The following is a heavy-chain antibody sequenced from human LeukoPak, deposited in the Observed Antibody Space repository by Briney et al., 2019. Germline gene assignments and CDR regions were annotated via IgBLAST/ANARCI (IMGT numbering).Heavy chain of an antibody. J-gene: IGHJ4*02. D-gene: IGHD1-26*01. CDR3: ARIVGAAGGDFDY. Sequence: GGSLRLSCAASGFTVSSNYMSWVRQAPGKGLEWVSVIYGGGSTYYADSVKGRFTISRDNSKNTLYLQMNSLRAEDTAVYYCARIVGAAGGDFDYWGQGTLVTVSS. CDR1: GFTVSSNY. CDR2: IYGGGST. V-gene: IGHV3-66*01.